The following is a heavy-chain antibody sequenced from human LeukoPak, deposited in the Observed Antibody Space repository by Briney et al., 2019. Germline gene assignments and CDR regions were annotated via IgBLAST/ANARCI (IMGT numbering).Heavy chain of an antibody. J-gene: IGHJ4*02. CDR3: AKRLSYYFDH. D-gene: IGHD1-1*01. CDR1: GFTFRSTW. Sequence: GGSLRLSCEVSGFTFRSTWMHWVRQAPGKGLEYLSGISSSAAKTYYPDSVKGRFTISRDNSKNTVYLEINSLRVEDTAVYYCAKRLSYYFDHWGQGTLVTVSS. V-gene: IGHV3-23*01. CDR2: ISSSAAKT.